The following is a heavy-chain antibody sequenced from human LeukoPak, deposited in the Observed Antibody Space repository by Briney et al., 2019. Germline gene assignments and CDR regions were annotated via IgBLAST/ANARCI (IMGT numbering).Heavy chain of an antibody. V-gene: IGHV3-9*01. J-gene: IGHJ4*02. CDR3: AKDNRRHYTSGPNPDSLH. CDR1: GFTFNNYA. CDR2: ISWNSGTI. D-gene: IGHD6-19*01. Sequence: GGSLRLSCAGSGFTFNNYAMHWVRQPPGKGLEWVSGISWNSGTIDYADSVRGRFTISRDNAKNSLYLQMDSLRVEDTAFYYCAKDNRRHYTSGPNPDSLHWGQGALVTVSS.